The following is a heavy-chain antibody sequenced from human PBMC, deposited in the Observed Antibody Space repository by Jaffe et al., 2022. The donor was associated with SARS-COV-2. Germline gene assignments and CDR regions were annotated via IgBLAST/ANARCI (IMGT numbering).Heavy chain of an antibody. CDR1: GFTFSSYW. V-gene: IGHV3-7*01. CDR2: IKQDGSEK. CDR3: ARVSSSWGYWFDP. Sequence: EVQLVESGGGLVQPGGSLRLSCAASGFTFSSYWMSWVRQAPGKGLEWVANIKQDGSEKYYVDSVKGRFTISRDNAKNSLYLQMNSLRAEDTAVYYCARVSSSWGYWFDPWGQGTLVTVSS. J-gene: IGHJ5*02. D-gene: IGHD6-13*01.